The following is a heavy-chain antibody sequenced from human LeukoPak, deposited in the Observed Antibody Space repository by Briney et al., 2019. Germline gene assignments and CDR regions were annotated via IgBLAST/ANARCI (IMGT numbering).Heavy chain of an antibody. J-gene: IGHJ4*02. CDR1: GFTFSSYW. D-gene: IGHD4-23*01. CDR3: AKDLPTPYFDY. Sequence: GGSLRLSCAASGFTFSSYWMSWVRQAPGKGLEWVANIKQDGSEKYYVDSVKGRFTISRDNAKNSLYLQMNSLRVEDTAVYYCAKDLPTPYFDYWGQGTLVTVSS. V-gene: IGHV3-7*01. CDR2: IKQDGSEK.